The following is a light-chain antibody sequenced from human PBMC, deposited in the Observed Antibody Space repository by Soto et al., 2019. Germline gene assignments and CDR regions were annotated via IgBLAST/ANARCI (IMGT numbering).Light chain of an antibody. V-gene: IGKV3-15*01. CDR3: KHYHNWPHN. CDR2: DAS. J-gene: IGKJ2*01. Sequence: EIVRTQSPATLSLSPGERATLSCRASQSVSSHLACYQQKPGQAPRLLLYDASTRATCVPARISGSGSGTEFTLTISSLQSEDFAVYYCKHYHNWPHNFGQGTRLEIK. CDR1: QSVSSH.